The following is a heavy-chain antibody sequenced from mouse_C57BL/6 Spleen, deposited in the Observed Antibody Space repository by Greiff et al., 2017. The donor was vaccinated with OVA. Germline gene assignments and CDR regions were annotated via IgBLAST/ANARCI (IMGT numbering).Heavy chain of an antibody. CDR3: ARSRTAQATAWFAY. D-gene: IGHD3-2*02. V-gene: IGHV1-26*01. J-gene: IGHJ3*01. CDR2: INPNNGGT. CDR1: GYTFTDYY. Sequence: EVKLQQSGPELVKPGASVKISCKASGYTFTDYYMNWVKQSHGKSLEWIGDINPNNGGTSYNQKFKGKATLTVDKSSSTAYMELRSLTSEDSAVYYCARSRTAQATAWFAYWGQGTLVTVSA.